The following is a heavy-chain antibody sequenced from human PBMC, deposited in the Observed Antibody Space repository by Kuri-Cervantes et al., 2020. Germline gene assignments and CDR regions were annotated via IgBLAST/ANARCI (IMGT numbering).Heavy chain of an antibody. D-gene: IGHD3-10*01. V-gene: IGHV3-15*01. Sequence: GESLKISCAASGFTFSNYWMSWVRQAPGKGLEWVGRIKSNPDGGTSDYAAPVKGRFSISRDDSKNMLYLQMNSLKVEDTAVYYCTTLTPSFNHWGQGTLVTVSS. CDR2: IKSNPDGGTS. CDR3: TTLTPSFNH. CDR1: GFTFSNYW. J-gene: IGHJ1*01.